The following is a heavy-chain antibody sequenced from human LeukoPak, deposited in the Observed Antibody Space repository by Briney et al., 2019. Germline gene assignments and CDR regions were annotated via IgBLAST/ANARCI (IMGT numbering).Heavy chain of an antibody. CDR1: GYTFVAYY. Sequence: ASVKVSCKASGYTFVAYYMYWVRQAPGQGPEWMGWINPNSGDTNYAQKFQGRVTMTRNTPISTAYMELSRLRSDDTAVYYCARDRADYGEYFQHWGQGTLVTVSS. CDR3: ARDRADYGEYFQH. CDR2: INPNSGDT. V-gene: IGHV1-2*02. J-gene: IGHJ1*01. D-gene: IGHD4-17*01.